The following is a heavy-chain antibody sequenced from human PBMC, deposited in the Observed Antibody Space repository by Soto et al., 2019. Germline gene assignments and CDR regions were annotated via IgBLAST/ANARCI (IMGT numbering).Heavy chain of an antibody. J-gene: IGHJ6*02. CDR3: ARDFTYGSGSYLYYYGMDV. CDR2: IYSGGST. V-gene: IGHV3-66*01. Sequence: EVQLVESGGGLVQPGGSLRLSCAASGFTVSSNYMSWVRQAPGKGLEWVSVIYSGGSTYYADSVKGRFTISRDNSKNTLYLQMNSLRAGDTAVYYCARDFTYGSGSYLYYYGMDVWGQGTTVTVSS. CDR1: GFTVSSNY. D-gene: IGHD3-10*01.